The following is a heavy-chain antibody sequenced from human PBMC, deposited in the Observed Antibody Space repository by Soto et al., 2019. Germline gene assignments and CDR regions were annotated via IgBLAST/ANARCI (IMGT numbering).Heavy chain of an antibody. CDR2: IIPIFGTA. J-gene: IGHJ4*02. D-gene: IGHD3-3*01. Sequence: GASVKVSCKASGGTFSSYAISWVRQAPGQGLEWMGGIIPIFGTANYAQKFQGRVTITADESTSTAYMELSSLRSEDTAVYYCARVPRANYDFWSGYPLDHWGQGTLVTVSS. CDR1: GGTFSSYA. CDR3: ARVPRANYDFWSGYPLDH. V-gene: IGHV1-69*13.